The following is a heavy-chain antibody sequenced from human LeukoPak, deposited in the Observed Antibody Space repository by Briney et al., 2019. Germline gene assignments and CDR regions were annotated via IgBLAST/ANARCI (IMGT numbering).Heavy chain of an antibody. V-gene: IGHV4-31*03. CDR1: GPSISSGGYY. J-gene: IGHJ5*02. D-gene: IGHD3-9*01. CDR3: ARTFVSEDILTGYPIKWFDP. Sequence: PSQTLSLTCTVSGPSISSGGYYWSWFRQHPGKGLEWIGYIYYSGSTYYNPSLKSRVTISVDTSKNQFSLKLSSVTAADTAVYYCARTFVSEDILTGYPIKWFDPGGQGTLVTVS. CDR2: IYYSGST.